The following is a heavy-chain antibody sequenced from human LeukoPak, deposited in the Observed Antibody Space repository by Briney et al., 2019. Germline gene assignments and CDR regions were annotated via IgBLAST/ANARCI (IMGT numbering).Heavy chain of an antibody. J-gene: IGHJ6*03. Sequence: GASVRVSCKGSGYSLIVYYIHWVRQAPGQGLECMGIINPSGGSTSYAQKFQGRVTMTRDTSTSTVYMELSSLRSEDTAVYYCARGDGYGYYYYMDVWGKGTTVTISS. CDR3: ARGDGYGYYYYMDV. D-gene: IGHD5-18*01. CDR1: GYSLIVYY. V-gene: IGHV1-46*01. CDR2: INPSGGST.